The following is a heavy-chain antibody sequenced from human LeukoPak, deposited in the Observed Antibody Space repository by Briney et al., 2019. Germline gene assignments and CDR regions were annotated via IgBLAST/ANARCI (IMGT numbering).Heavy chain of an antibody. J-gene: IGHJ4*02. CDR2: IYYSGST. V-gene: IGHV4-39*07. D-gene: IGHD3-10*01. CDR1: GGSISSSSYY. Sequence: SETLSLTCTVSGGSISSSSYYWGWIRQPPGKGLEWIGSIYYSGSTYYNPSLKSRVTISVDTSKNQFSLKLSSVTAADTAVYYCARAMSWFGEYYYFDYWGQGTLVTVSS. CDR3: ARAMSWFGEYYYFDY.